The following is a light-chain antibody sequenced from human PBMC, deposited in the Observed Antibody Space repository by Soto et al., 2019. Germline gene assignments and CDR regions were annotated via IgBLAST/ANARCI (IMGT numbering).Light chain of an antibody. CDR2: EVN. Sequence: QSVLTQPPSASGSPGQSVAISCTGTSSDVGGYNYVSWYQQHPGKAPKLMIYEVNKRPSGVPGRFSGSKSGNTASLTVSGLQAADEADYYCSSYAGSSNVFGTGTKVTVL. CDR1: SSDVGGYNY. J-gene: IGLJ1*01. V-gene: IGLV2-8*01. CDR3: SSYAGSSNV.